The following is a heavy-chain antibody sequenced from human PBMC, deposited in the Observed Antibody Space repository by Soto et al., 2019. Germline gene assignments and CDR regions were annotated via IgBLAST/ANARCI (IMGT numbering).Heavy chain of an antibody. V-gene: IGHV4-31*03. D-gene: IGHD5-12*01. CDR3: ARDLGGYRFDY. Sequence: QVHLQESGPGLVKPSQTLSLTCTVSGGSISSGDYYWTWIRQHPGKGLEWIGYIYYSGNTYYNPSLKSRVTISLDTSKNYFSLKLSSVTAADTAVYYCARDLGGYRFDYWGQGTLVTVSS. CDR1: GGSISSGDYY. CDR2: IYYSGNT. J-gene: IGHJ4*02.